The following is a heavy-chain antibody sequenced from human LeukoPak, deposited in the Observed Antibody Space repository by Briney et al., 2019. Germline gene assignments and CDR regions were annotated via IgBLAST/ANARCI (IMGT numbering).Heavy chain of an antibody. Sequence: GGSLRLSCAASGFTFSSYWMSWVRQAPGKGLEWVANIKQDGSEKYYVDSVKGRFTISRDNAKNSLYLQMNSLRAEDTAVYYCARDAFDGSGSYSYYFDYWGQGTLVTVSS. D-gene: IGHD3-10*01. V-gene: IGHV3-7*01. CDR3: ARDAFDGSGSYSYYFDY. CDR2: IKQDGSEK. CDR1: GFTFSSYW. J-gene: IGHJ4*02.